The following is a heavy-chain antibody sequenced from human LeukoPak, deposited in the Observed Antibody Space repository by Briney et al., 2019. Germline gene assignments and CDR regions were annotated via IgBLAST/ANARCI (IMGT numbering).Heavy chain of an antibody. CDR2: INHSGST. CDR3: ARDPTFSRYCSSTSCYDNWFDP. D-gene: IGHD2-2*01. CDR1: GGSFSGYY. J-gene: IGHJ5*02. V-gene: IGHV4-34*01. Sequence: PSETLSLTCAVYGGSFSGYYWSWIRQPPGKGLEWIGEINHSGSTNYNPSLKSRVTISVDTSKNQFSLKLSSVTAADTAVYYCARDPTFSRYCSSTSCYDNWFDPWGQGTLVTVSS.